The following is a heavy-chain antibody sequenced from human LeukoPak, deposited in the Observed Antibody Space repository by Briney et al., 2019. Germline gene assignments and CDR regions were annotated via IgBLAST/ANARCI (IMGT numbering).Heavy chain of an antibody. J-gene: IGHJ4*02. CDR3: ARDSRTDYGDYPDY. D-gene: IGHD4-17*01. CDR1: GYSISSGYY. V-gene: IGHV4-38-2*02. CDR2: IYHSGST. Sequence: SETLSLTCTVSGYSISSGYYWGWIRQPPGKGLEWIGSIYHSGSTYYNPSLKSRVTISVDTSKNQFSLKLSSVTAADTAVYYCARDSRTDYGDYPDYWGQGTLVTVSS.